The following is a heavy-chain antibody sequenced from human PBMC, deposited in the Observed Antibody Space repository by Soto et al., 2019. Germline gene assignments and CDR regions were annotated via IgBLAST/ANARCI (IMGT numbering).Heavy chain of an antibody. D-gene: IGHD3-3*01. CDR3: AREGIDYDFWSGLNYGMDV. J-gene: IGHJ6*02. CDR2: INSDGSST. V-gene: IGHV3-74*01. CDR1: GFTFSSYW. Sequence: GGSLRLSCAASGFTFSSYWMHWVRQAPGKGLVWVSRINSDGSSTSYADSVKGRFTISRDNAKNTLYLQMNSLRAEDTAVYYCAREGIDYDFWSGLNYGMDVWGQGTTVTVSS.